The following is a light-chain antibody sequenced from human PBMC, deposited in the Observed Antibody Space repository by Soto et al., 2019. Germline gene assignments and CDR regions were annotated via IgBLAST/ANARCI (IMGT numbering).Light chain of an antibody. J-gene: IGKJ5*01. Sequence: EIVMTQSPATLSVSTGERATLSCRASQSIGSNLAWYQQKPGQAPRLLIYDATTRATGIPARFSGSGSETDFTLTITSLEPEDFAVYYCQQRNNWPPITFGQGTRLEIK. V-gene: IGKV3-11*01. CDR3: QQRNNWPPIT. CDR2: DAT. CDR1: QSIGSN.